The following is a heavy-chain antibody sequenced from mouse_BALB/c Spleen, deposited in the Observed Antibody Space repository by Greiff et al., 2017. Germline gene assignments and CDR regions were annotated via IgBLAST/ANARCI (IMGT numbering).Heavy chain of an antibody. D-gene: IGHD2-3*01. Sequence: VMLVESGPGLVAPSQSLSITCTVSGFSLTGYGVNWVRQPPGKGLEWLGMIWGDGSTDYNSALKSRLSISKDNSKSQVFLKMNSLQTDDTARYYRARDGGLLKYYAMDYWGQGTSVTVSS. V-gene: IGHV2-6-7*01. J-gene: IGHJ4*01. CDR3: ARDGGLLKYYAMDY. CDR2: IWGDGST. CDR1: GFSLTGYG.